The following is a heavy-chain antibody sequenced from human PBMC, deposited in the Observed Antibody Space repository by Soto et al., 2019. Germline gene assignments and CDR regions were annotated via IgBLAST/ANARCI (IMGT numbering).Heavy chain of an antibody. CDR3: ARDMSGGTYNYYYGMDV. J-gene: IGHJ6*02. CDR2: ISPSSTDT. V-gene: IGHV3-11*05. D-gene: IGHD1-26*01. Sequence: PGGSLRLSCEASGFTFTNTYMSWIRQAPGKGLEWVSYISPSSTDTNYADSVKGRFTISRDNAKNSLYLQMNSLRAEDTAVYYCARDMSGGTYNYYYGMDVWGQGTTVTVSS. CDR1: GFTFTNTY.